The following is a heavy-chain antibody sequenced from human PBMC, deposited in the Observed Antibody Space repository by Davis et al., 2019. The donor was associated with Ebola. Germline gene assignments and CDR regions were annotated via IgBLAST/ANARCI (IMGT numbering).Heavy chain of an antibody. Sequence: GESLKISCAASGLTFSNYEWHWVRQAPGKGLEWVAVVGRDGTTKYYADSVKGRFTISRDNSKNTLYLQMNRLRAEDTAVYYCAKDRGVTTPDILDYWGQGTLVTVSS. D-gene: IGHD3-10*01. CDR1: GLTFSNYE. J-gene: IGHJ4*02. CDR3: AKDRGVTTPDILDY. V-gene: IGHV3-30*02. CDR2: VGRDGTTK.